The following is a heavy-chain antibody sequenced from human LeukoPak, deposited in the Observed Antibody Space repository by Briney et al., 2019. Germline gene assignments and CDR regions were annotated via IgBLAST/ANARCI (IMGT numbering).Heavy chain of an antibody. V-gene: IGHV3-30-3*01. Sequence: PGGSLRLSCAASGFTFSSYAMHWVRQAPGKGLEWVAVISYDGSNKYYADSVKGRFTISRDNSKNTLYLQMNSLRAEDTAVYYCARDLDSSCWYYFDYWGQGTLVTVSS. CDR3: ARDLDSSCWYYFDY. CDR1: GFTFSSYA. D-gene: IGHD6-19*01. J-gene: IGHJ4*02. CDR2: ISYDGSNK.